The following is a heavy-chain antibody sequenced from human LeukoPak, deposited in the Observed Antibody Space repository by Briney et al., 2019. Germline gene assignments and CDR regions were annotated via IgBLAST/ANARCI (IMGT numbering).Heavy chain of an antibody. J-gene: IGHJ3*02. D-gene: IGHD3-10*01. Sequence: ASVKVSCKASGYTFTSYDINWVRQATGQGLEWMGWMNPNSGNTGYAQKFQGRVTMTRNTSISTAYMELSSLRSEDTAVYYCARVRYYGSGSYTPRDAFDIWGQGTMVTVSS. V-gene: IGHV1-8*01. CDR2: MNPNSGNT. CDR1: GYTFTSYD. CDR3: ARVRYYGSGSYTPRDAFDI.